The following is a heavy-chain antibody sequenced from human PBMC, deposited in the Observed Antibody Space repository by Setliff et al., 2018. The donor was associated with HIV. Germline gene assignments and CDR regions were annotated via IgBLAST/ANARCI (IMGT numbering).Heavy chain of an antibody. CDR2: ISPATDKT. CDR1: GYTFTSYG. CDR3: ARQGNYYASAFDY. J-gene: IGHJ4*02. D-gene: IGHD3-10*01. V-gene: IGHV1-18*01. Sequence: VKVSCKASGYTFTSYGISWVRQAPGQGLEWMGWISPATDKTNYAQKLQGRLTMTTDTSTSTAYMDLRSLRSDDTAVYYCARQGNYYASAFDYWGQGTLVTVSS.